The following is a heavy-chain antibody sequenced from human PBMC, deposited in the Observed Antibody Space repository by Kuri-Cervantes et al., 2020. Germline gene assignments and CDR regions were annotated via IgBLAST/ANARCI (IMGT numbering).Heavy chain of an antibody. J-gene: IGHJ6*02. D-gene: IGHD3-10*01. Sequence: ASVKVSCKASGYTFTSYDISWVRQATGQGLEWLGWMNPNSGNTGYAQKFQGRVTMTRNTSISTAYMELRSLRSDDTAVYYCARDEDGFGEYGMDVWGQGTTVTVSS. CDR2: MNPNSGNT. V-gene: IGHV1-8*01. CDR1: GYTFTSYD. CDR3: ARDEDGFGEYGMDV.